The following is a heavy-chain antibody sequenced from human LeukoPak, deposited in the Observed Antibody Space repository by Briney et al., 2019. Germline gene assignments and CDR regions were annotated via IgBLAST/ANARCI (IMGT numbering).Heavy chain of an antibody. D-gene: IGHD1-26*01. CDR2: IRGSGDRT. V-gene: IGHV3-23*01. Sequence: GSLRLSCAASGFTFSSYAMSWVRQAPGKGLEWVSAIRGSGDRTHYADSVKGRFTISRDNSKNTLYLQMNSLRAEDTAVYYCAKGDTTWELPHDYWGQGTLVTVSS. CDR3: AKGDTTWELPHDY. CDR1: GFTFSSYA. J-gene: IGHJ4*02.